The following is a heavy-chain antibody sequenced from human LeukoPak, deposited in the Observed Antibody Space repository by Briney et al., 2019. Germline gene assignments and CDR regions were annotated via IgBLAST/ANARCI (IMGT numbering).Heavy chain of an antibody. CDR2: ITSNGGST. CDR3: VRNYGYCSGTSCYVFDY. D-gene: IGHD2-2*01. CDR1: LFTFSYYA. J-gene: IGHJ4*02. V-gene: IGHV3-64D*09. Sequence: GGSLRLSCLASLFTFSYYALHWVRQPPPKELEDVSGITSNGGSTYYADSLKGRFTISRDNSKNTLYLQMSSLSAEDTAVFYCVRNYGYCSGTSCYVFDYWGQGTLVTVSS.